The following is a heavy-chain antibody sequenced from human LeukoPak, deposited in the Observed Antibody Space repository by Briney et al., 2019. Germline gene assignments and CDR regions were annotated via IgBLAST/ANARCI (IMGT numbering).Heavy chain of an antibody. D-gene: IGHD3-3*01. J-gene: IGHJ3*02. CDR1: GFTFSNAW. Sequence: GGSLRLSCAASGFTFSNAWMSWVRQAPGKGLEWVGRIKSKTDGGTTDYAAPVKGRFTISRDDSKNTLYLQMNSLKTEDTAVYYCTAPYYDFWSGYLDAFDIWGQGTMVTVSS. CDR2: IKSKTDGGTT. CDR3: TAPYYDFWSGYLDAFDI. V-gene: IGHV3-15*01.